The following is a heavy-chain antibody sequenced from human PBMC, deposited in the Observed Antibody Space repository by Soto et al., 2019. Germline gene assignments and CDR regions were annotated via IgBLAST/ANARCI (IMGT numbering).Heavy chain of an antibody. Sequence: SVKVSCKASGGTFSSYAISWVRQAPGQGLEWMGGIIPIFGTANYAQRFRGRVTFTADESTSTAYMELSSLRSEDTAMYYCARGGANYYDSSGYYPADYWGQGTLVTVSS. CDR2: IIPIFGTA. CDR3: ARGGANYYDSSGYYPADY. D-gene: IGHD3-22*01. V-gene: IGHV1-69*13. CDR1: GGTFSSYA. J-gene: IGHJ4*02.